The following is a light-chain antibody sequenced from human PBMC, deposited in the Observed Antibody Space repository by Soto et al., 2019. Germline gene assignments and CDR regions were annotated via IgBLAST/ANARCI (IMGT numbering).Light chain of an antibody. J-gene: IGLJ1*01. CDR3: CSYAGSSTFPFV. V-gene: IGLV2-23*03. CDR1: SSDVGSYNL. Sequence: QSALTQPASVSGSPGQSITISCTGTSSDVGSYNLVSWYQQHPGKAPKLMIYEGSKRPSGVSNRFSGSKSGNTACLSISGLQAEDEADYYCCSYAGSSTFPFVFGTGTKLTVL. CDR2: EGS.